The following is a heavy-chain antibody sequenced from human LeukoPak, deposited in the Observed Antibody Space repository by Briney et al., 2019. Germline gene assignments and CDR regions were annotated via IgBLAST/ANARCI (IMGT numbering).Heavy chain of an antibody. D-gene: IGHD6-6*01. CDR1: GLTVSSNC. CDR2: IYSGGNT. CDR3: ARDRAPEYSSSRGNYYYYYMDV. J-gene: IGHJ6*03. V-gene: IGHV3-53*01. Sequence: GGSLRLSCTASGLTVSSNCMSWVRQAPGKGLEWVSFIYSGGNTYYADSVKGRFTISRDNSKNTFHLQMNSLRAEDTAVYYCARDRAPEYSSSRGNYYYYYMDVWGKGTTVTVSS.